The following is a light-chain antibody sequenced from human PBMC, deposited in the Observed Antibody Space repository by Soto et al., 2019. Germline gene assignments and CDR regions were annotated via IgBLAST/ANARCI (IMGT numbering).Light chain of an antibody. CDR1: QGIRSY. Sequence: DIQLTQSPSFLSASVGDRVTITCRASQGIRSYLAWYQQKPGKAPKLLIYAASALQSGVPSRFSGSGSGTDFTLTISNLQPEDFATYYCQQTYTTPFTFGPGTKVDIK. CDR2: AAS. CDR3: QQTYTTPFT. V-gene: IGKV1-39*01. J-gene: IGKJ3*01.